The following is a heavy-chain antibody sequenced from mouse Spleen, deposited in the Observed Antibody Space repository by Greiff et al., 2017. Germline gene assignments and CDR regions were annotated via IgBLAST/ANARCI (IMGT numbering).Heavy chain of an antibody. CDR3: ARDYDGTDYYFDY. CDR1: GFNIKDYY. D-gene: IGHD2-1*01. Sequence: LVESGAELVKPGASVKLSCTASGFNIKDYYMHWVKQRTEQGLEWIGRIDPEDGETKYAPKFQGKATITADTSSNTAYLQLSSLTSEDTAVYYCARDYDGTDYYFDYWGQGTTLTVSS. V-gene: IGHV14-2*01. J-gene: IGHJ2*01. CDR2: IDPEDGET.